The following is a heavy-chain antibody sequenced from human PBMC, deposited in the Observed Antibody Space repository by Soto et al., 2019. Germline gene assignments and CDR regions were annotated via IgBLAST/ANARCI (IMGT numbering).Heavy chain of an antibody. V-gene: IGHV3-30-3*01. CDR2: ISYDGSNK. D-gene: IGHD5-18*01. CDR1: GFTFSSYA. Sequence: GGSLRLSCAASGFTFSSYAMHWVRQAPGKGLGWVAVISYDGSNKYYADSVKGQFTISRDNAKNSLYLQMNSLRAEDTAVYYSASPRKKYSYGSNDAFDIWGQGTMVTVSS. J-gene: IGHJ3*02. CDR3: ASPRKKYSYGSNDAFDI.